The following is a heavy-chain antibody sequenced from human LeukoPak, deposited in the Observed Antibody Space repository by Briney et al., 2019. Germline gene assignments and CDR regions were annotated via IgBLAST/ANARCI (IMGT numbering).Heavy chain of an antibody. D-gene: IGHD3-10*01. CDR3: ARVSTMARGVIITGYFDY. Sequence: PSETLSLTCAVYGGSFSGYYWSWIRQPPGKGLEWIGEINHSGSTNYNPSLKSRVTISVDTSKNQFSLKLSSVTAADTAVYYCARVSTMARGVIITGYFDYWGQGTLVTVSS. CDR1: GGSFSGYY. CDR2: INHSGST. J-gene: IGHJ4*02. V-gene: IGHV4-34*01.